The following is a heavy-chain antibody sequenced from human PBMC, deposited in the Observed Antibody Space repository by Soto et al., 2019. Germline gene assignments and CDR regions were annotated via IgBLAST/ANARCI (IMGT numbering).Heavy chain of an antibody. CDR1: GFTFSNSW. J-gene: IGHJ4*02. CDR3: IRSSQLVN. CDR2: ITSKIAGGKT. V-gene: IGHV3-15*01. D-gene: IGHD6-13*01. Sequence: EVQLVESGGGLVKPGGSLRLSCAASGFTFSNSWMSWVRQAPGKGLEWVGRITSKIAGGKTEDAAHVIGRFTISRDDSNNTLFQQMNSLKTEATAVYYFIRSSQLVNWGQGTPVTVSS.